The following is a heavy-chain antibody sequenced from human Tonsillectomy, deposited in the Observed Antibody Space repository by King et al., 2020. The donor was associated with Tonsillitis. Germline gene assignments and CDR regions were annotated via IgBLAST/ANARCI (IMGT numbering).Heavy chain of an antibody. CDR3: ARDQGWLRYFDY. Sequence: QLVQSGAGLVKPGGSLRLSCAASGFTFSSYSMNWVRQAPGKGLEWVSSISSSSAYIYYADSVKGRFTISRDNAKNSLYLHMNSLRAEDTAVYYCARDQGWLRYFDYWGQGTLVTVSS. J-gene: IGHJ4*02. V-gene: IGHV3-21*01. CDR1: GFTFSSYS. CDR2: ISSSSAYI. D-gene: IGHD5-12*01.